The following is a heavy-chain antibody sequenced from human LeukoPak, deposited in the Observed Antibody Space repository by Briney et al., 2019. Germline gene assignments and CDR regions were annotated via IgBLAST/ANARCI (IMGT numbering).Heavy chain of an antibody. CDR1: GFSLSTTGVG. D-gene: IGHD6-13*01. CDR2: IYWDDDK. V-gene: IGHV2-5*02. CDR3: AHSGAAGNFDY. J-gene: IGHJ4*02. Sequence: NESGPTLVKPTQTLTLTCTFSGFSLSTTGVGVGRIRQPPGKALEWLALIYWDDDKRYSPSLKSRLTITKDTSKNQVVLKMTNMDPVDTATYYCAHSGAAGNFDYWGQGTLVTVYS.